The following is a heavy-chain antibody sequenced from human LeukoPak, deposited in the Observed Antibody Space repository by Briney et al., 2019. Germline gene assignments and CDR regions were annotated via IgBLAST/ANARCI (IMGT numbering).Heavy chain of an antibody. D-gene: IGHD5-12*01. Sequence: HPGGSLRLSCAASGFTFSSYAMSWVRQAPGKGLEWVSAISGSSGSTYYADSVKGRFTISRDNSKNTLYLQMNSLRAEDTAVYYCAKDRRGYSGYADYWGQGTLVTVSS. CDR1: GFTFSSYA. CDR3: AKDRRGYSGYADY. CDR2: ISGSSGST. V-gene: IGHV3-23*01. J-gene: IGHJ4*02.